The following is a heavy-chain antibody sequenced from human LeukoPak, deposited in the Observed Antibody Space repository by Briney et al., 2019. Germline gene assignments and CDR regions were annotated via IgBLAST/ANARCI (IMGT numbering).Heavy chain of an antibody. Sequence: GGSLRLSCAASGFTFSSYGMSWVRQAPGKGLEWVSAISGTGGSTYYADSVKGRFTISRDNSKNTLYLQMNSLRAEDTAVYYCAKDRIAAAGTGRTEYFQHWGQGTLVTVSS. D-gene: IGHD6-13*01. V-gene: IGHV3-23*01. CDR1: GFTFSSYG. CDR2: ISGTGGST. J-gene: IGHJ1*01. CDR3: AKDRIAAAGTGRTEYFQH.